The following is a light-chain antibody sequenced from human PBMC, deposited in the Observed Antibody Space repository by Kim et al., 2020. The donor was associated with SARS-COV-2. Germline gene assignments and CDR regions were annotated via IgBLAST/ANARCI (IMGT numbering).Light chain of an antibody. V-gene: IGLV2-11*01. CDR3: CSYAGSVV. J-gene: IGLJ2*01. CDR2: DVS. Sequence: SPVQSVTSSCTGTSSDVGGYNYVSWYQQHPGKAPKLMIYDVSKRPSGVPDRFSGSKSGNTASLTISGLQAEDEADYYCCSYAGSVVFGGGTQLTVL. CDR1: SSDVGGYNY.